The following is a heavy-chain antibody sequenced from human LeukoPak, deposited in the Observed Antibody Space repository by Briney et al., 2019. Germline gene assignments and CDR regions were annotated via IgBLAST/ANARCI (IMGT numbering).Heavy chain of an antibody. Sequence: GGSLRLSCAASGFTFSNAWMSWVRQAPGKGLEWVSAISGSGGSTYYADSVKGRFTISRDNSKNTLYLQMNSLRAEDTAVYYCAKGYYYDSSGYYLFDYWGQGTLVTVSS. CDR3: AKGYYYDSSGYYLFDY. CDR1: GFTFSNAW. V-gene: IGHV3-23*01. D-gene: IGHD3-22*01. J-gene: IGHJ4*02. CDR2: ISGSGGST.